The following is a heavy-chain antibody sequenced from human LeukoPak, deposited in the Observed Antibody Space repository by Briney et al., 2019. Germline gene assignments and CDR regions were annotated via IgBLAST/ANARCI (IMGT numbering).Heavy chain of an antibody. CDR2: IYYTGNT. CDR1: GGSTRDYY. CDR3: ARGGTLFTYFDS. Sequence: SETLSLTCSVSGGSTRDYYWNWIPQPAGQGVEWLGRIYYTGNTAYNPSLESRLTMSLGTAKNQFSLKVTSGTGADTAVYSCARGGTLFTYFDSWSQGTLVTVSS. D-gene: IGHD3-10*02. V-gene: IGHV4-4*07. J-gene: IGHJ4*02.